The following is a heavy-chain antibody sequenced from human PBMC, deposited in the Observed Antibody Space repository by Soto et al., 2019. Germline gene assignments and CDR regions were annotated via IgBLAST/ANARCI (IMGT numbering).Heavy chain of an antibody. V-gene: IGHV6-1*01. CDR2: TYYRSKWYN. J-gene: IGHJ4*02. D-gene: IGHD3-22*01. Sequence: SQTLSLTCAISGDSVSSNSAAWNWIRQSPSRGLEWLGRTYYRSKWYNDYAVSVKSRITIDPDTSKNQFSLQLNSVTPEDTAVYYCARFVGSDSSGCFDYWGQGTPVTVSS. CDR3: ARFVGSDSSGCFDY. CDR1: GDSVSSNSAA.